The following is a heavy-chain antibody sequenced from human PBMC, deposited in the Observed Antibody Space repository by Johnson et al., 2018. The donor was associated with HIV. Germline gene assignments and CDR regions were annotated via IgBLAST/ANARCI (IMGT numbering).Heavy chain of an antibody. D-gene: IGHD3-10*02. CDR1: GFTFSSYD. CDR2: IGTAGDT. Sequence: GQLVESGGGLVQPGGSLRLSCAASGFTFSSYDMHWVRQATGKGLEWVSAIGTAGDTYYPGSVKGRFTISRDNAKNSLYLQRNSLRAEDTAVYYCAREREFTMCDAVDIWGQGTMVTVSS. J-gene: IGHJ3*02. V-gene: IGHV3-13*01. CDR3: AREREFTMCDAVDI.